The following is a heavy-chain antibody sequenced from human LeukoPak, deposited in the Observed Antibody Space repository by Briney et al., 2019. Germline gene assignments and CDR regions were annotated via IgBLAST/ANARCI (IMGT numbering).Heavy chain of an antibody. CDR2: IYYSGST. V-gene: IGHV4-39*01. CDR3: ARHLGICSGGICYFDY. Sequence: SETVSLTCTVSGGSISRSSYYWGWIRQPPGKGLEWIGSIYYSGSTYYNPSLKSRVTISVDTSKNQFSLKLRSVTAADTAVYYCARHLGICSGGICYFDYWGQGILVTVSS. D-gene: IGHD2-15*01. J-gene: IGHJ4*02. CDR1: GGSISRSSYY.